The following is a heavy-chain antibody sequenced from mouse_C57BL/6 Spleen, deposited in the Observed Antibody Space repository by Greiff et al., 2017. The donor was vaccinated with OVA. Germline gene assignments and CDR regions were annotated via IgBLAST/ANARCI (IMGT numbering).Heavy chain of an antibody. CDR1: GYAFSRSW. CDR2: IYPGDGDT. J-gene: IGHJ1*03. Sequence: QVQLQQSGPELVKPGASVKISCKASGYAFSRSWMNWVKQRPGKGLEWIGRIYPGDGDTNYNGKFKGKATLTADKSSSTAYMQLSSLTSEDSAVYFCARSNYYGSSHWYFDVWGTGTTVTVSS. D-gene: IGHD1-1*01. V-gene: IGHV1-82*01. CDR3: ARSNYYGSSHWYFDV.